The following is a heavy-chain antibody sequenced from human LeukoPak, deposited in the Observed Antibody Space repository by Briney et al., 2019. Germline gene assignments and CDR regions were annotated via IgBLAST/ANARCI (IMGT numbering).Heavy chain of an antibody. D-gene: IGHD2-15*01. V-gene: IGHV1-2*02. CDR1: GYTFTGYC. J-gene: IGHJ4*02. Sequence: ASVKVSCKASGYTFTGYCMHWVRQAPGQGLEWMGWINPNSGDTHYAQKFQGRVTMTRDTSINTAYMELSRLGSDDTAVYYCARDQAFVYCSGGTCYDDYWGQGSLVTVSS. CDR2: INPNSGDT. CDR3: ARDQAFVYCSGGTCYDDY.